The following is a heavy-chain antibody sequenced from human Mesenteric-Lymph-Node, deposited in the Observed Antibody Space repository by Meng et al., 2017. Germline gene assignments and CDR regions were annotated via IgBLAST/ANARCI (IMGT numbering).Heavy chain of an antibody. CDR3: ARDDPFQVVVTAPYYYYGMDV. CDR2: IIPIFGTA. Sequence: SVQVSCKASGGTFSSYAIIWLRPAAGQGRAWMGGIIPIFGTANYAQKFQGRVTITADESPSTAYMELSSLRSEDTAVYYCARDDPFQVVVTAPYYYYGMDVWGQGTTVTVSS. D-gene: IGHD2-21*02. J-gene: IGHJ6*02. V-gene: IGHV1-69*13. CDR1: GGTFSSYA.